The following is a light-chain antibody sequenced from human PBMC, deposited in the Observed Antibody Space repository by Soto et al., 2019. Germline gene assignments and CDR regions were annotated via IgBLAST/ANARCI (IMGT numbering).Light chain of an antibody. V-gene: IGLV2-14*01. Sequence: QSALTQPASVSGSPGQSITISCTGTSSDVGTYNWVSWFQQHPGKAPKLMIYDVSNRPAGVSNRFSGSKSGNTASLTISGLQAEDEADYYCSSYAGSITRYVFGTGTKLTVL. CDR3: SSYAGSITRYV. CDR1: SSDVGTYNW. CDR2: DVS. J-gene: IGLJ1*01.